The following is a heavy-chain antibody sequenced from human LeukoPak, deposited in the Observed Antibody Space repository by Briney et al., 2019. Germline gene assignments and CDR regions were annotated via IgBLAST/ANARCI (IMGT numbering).Heavy chain of an antibody. D-gene: IGHD3/OR15-3a*01. Sequence: PSETLSLTCTVSGGSISSYYWSLIRQPPGKGLEWIGYIYYSGNTNYNPSLKSRVTMSVDTSKNQFSLKLSSVTAADTAVYYCARDRTGDNWFDPWGQGTLVTVSS. CDR1: GGSISSYY. V-gene: IGHV4-59*01. J-gene: IGHJ5*02. CDR2: IYYSGNT. CDR3: ARDRTGDNWFDP.